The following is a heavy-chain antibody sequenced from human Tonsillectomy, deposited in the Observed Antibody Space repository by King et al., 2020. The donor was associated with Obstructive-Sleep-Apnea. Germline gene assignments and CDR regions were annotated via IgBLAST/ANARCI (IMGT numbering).Heavy chain of an antibody. CDR1: GYTFTGYY. CDR2: INPKSGGT. CDR3: ARVLWFGELPYFDY. Sequence: QLVQSGAEVKKPGASVKVSCKASGYTFTGYYMHWVRQAPGQGLEWMGWINPKSGGTNYAQRFQGRVTMTRETAISTAYMELSRLISDDTAVYYCARVLWFGELPYFDYWGQGTLVTVSS. V-gene: IGHV1-2*02. J-gene: IGHJ4*02. D-gene: IGHD3-10*01.